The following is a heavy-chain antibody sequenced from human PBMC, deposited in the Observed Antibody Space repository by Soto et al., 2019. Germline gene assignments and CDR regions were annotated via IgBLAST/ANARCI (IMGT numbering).Heavy chain of an antibody. Sequence: SETLSLTCTVSGGSISSSSYYWGWIRHPPGKGLEWIGSIYYSGSTYYNPSLKSRVTISVDTSKNQFSLKMSSVTAADTAVYYCAIGGYRYGGYYYYYGMDVWGQGTTVT. J-gene: IGHJ6*02. CDR2: IYYSGST. CDR3: AIGGYRYGGYYYYYGMDV. CDR1: GGSISSSSYY. D-gene: IGHD5-18*01. V-gene: IGHV4-39*01.